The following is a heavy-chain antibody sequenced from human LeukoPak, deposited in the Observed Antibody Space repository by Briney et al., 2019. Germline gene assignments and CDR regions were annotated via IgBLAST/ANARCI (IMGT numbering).Heavy chain of an antibody. CDR2: MNTNSGNT. Sequence: ASVKVSCKASGYTFTRYDINGVRQATGHGLEWMGWMNTNSGNTGSAQKFQGRVTMTRNSTISTAYMQLSMLRSEATAVYYCARLHYGSGSYLAVWGKGTTVTISS. CDR1: GYTFTRYD. J-gene: IGHJ6*04. CDR3: ARLHYGSGSYLAV. D-gene: IGHD3-10*01. V-gene: IGHV1-8*01.